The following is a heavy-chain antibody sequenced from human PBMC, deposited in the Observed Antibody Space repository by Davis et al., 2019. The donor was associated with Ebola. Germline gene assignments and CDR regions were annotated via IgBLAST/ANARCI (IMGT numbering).Heavy chain of an antibody. Sequence: AASVKVSCKASGYTFTGYYMHWVRQAPGQGLEWMGWISAYNGNTNYAQKLQGRVTMTTDTSTSTAYMELRSLRSDDTAVYYCARGRTMVRGPTNWFDPWGQGTLVTVSS. CDR2: ISAYNGNT. V-gene: IGHV1-18*04. CDR3: ARGRTMVRGPTNWFDP. J-gene: IGHJ5*02. D-gene: IGHD3-10*01. CDR1: GYTFTGYY.